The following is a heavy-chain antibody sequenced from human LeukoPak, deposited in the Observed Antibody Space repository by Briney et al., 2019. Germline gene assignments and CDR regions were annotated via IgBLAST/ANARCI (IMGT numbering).Heavy chain of an antibody. CDR1: GFTFSNYA. CDR3: ARGGSSGNDYSSFDI. J-gene: IGHJ3*02. Sequence: GGSLRLSCAASGFTFSNYAMNWVRQAPGKGLEWVSVIHSGGSTLYADSVKGRFTISRHNSKNTLYLQVNSLRAEDTAVYFCARGGSSGNDYSSFDIWGQGTMVTVSS. V-gene: IGHV3-53*04. CDR2: IHSGGST. D-gene: IGHD5-12*01.